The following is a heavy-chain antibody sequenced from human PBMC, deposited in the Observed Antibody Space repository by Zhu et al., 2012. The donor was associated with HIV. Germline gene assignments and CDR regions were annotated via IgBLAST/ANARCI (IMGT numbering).Heavy chain of an antibody. Sequence: QVQLQQWGAGLLKPSETLSLTCAVYGGSFSGYYWSWIRQPPGKGLEWIGEINHSGSTNYNPSLKSRLTMSVDTSKNQFSLKLSSVTAADTALYYCARVLLWFGESSEAGYYFDSWGQGTLVTVSS. D-gene: IGHD3-10*01. CDR2: INHSGST. V-gene: IGHV4-34*01. CDR3: ARVLLWFGESSEAGYYFDS. J-gene: IGHJ4*02. CDR1: GGSFSGYY.